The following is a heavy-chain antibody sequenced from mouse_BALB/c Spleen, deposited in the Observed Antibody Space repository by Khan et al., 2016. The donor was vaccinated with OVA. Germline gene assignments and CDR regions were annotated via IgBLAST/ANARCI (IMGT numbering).Heavy chain of an antibody. D-gene: IGHD1-3*01. CDR3: ARLEDI. J-gene: IGHJ2*01. V-gene: IGHV2-9*02. Sequence: QVQLKESGPGLVAPSQSLSITCTVSGFSLTSYGVHWVRQTPGKGLEWLGVICAGGSTNYNSALLSRLSISKDNSKSQVFLKMNSLQTDDPAMYYCARLEDIWGQGTTLTVSS. CDR1: GFSLTSYG. CDR2: ICAGGST.